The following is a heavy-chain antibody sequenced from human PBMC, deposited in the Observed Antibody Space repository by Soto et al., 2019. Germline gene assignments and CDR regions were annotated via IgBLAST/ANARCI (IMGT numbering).Heavy chain of an antibody. CDR1: GYSFTSYW. J-gene: IGHJ3*02. V-gene: IGHV5-51*01. Sequence: GESLKISCKGSGYSFTSYWIGWVRQMPGKGLEWMGIIYPGDSDTRYSPSFQGQVTISADKSISTAYLQWSSLKASDTAMYYCARHKRDYDFESRGDAFDIWGQGTMVTVSS. CDR3: ARHKRDYDFESRGDAFDI. D-gene: IGHD3-3*01. CDR2: IYPGDSDT.